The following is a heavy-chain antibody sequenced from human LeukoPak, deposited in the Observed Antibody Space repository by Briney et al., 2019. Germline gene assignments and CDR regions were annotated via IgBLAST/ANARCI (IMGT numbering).Heavy chain of an antibody. CDR3: AREFRGPGITIFGVAPYYGMDV. CDR1: GGTFSSYA. J-gene: IGHJ6*02. CDR2: IIPIFGTA. Sequence: ASVKVSCKASGGTFSSYAISWVRQAPGQGLEWMGGIIPIFGTANYAQKFQGRVTITADESTSTAYMELSSLRSEDTAVYYCAREFRGPGITIFGVAPYYGMDVWGQGTTVTVSS. V-gene: IGHV1-69*13. D-gene: IGHD3-3*01.